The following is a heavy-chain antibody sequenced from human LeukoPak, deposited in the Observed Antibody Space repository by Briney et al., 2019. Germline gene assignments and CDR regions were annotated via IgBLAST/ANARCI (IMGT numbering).Heavy chain of an antibody. V-gene: IGHV1-2*02. CDR2: INPNSGGT. D-gene: IGHD3-22*01. Sequence: ASVKVSCKAFGYTFTGYYMHWVRQAPGQGLEWMGWINPNSGGTNYAQKFQGRVTMTRDTSISTAYMELSRLRSDDTAVYYGARDDLSKYYYDSSGEVYWGQGTLVTVSS. J-gene: IGHJ4*02. CDR1: GYTFTGYY. CDR3: ARDDLSKYYYDSSGEVY.